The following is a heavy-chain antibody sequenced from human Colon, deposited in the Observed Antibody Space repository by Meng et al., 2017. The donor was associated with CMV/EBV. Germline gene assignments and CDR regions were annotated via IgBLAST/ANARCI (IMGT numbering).Heavy chain of an antibody. D-gene: IGHD5-18*01. CDR3: ARDKVHSYGLDS. CDR2: IYFTGST. V-gene: IGHV4-39*07. CDR1: GGSISTSSYF. Sequence: LQPAGHGLGTPTWTLSLSCTVSGGSISTSSYFWGWIRQPPGKGLEWIGSIYFTGSTYYNPSLQSRVTISLDTSRNQFSLILTSVTAADTAVYFCARDKVHSYGLDSWGQGTLVTVSS. J-gene: IGHJ5*01.